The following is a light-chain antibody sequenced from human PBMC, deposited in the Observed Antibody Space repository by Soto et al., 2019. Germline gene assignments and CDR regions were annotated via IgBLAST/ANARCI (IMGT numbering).Light chain of an antibody. CDR1: SSDVGGYNY. Sequence: QSALTQPASVSGSPGQSITISCTGTSSDVGGYNYVSWYQQHPGKAPKPMIYDVSNRPSGVSNRFSGSKSGNTASLTISGLQADDEADYYCSSYTSSSTLEVFGGGTKLTVL. CDR2: DVS. J-gene: IGLJ2*01. V-gene: IGLV2-14*01. CDR3: SSYTSSSTLEV.